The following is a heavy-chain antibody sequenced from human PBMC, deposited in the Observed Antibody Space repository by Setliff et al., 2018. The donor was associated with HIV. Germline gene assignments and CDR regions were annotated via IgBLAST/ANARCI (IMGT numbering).Heavy chain of an antibody. CDR2: INPSSTST. D-gene: IGHD6-25*01. Sequence: GASVKVSCKASGYTFTTYYIHWVRQAPGQGLEWMGIINPSSTSTNYAQKFQGRVTMTRDTSISTAYMELSRLRSDDTAVYYCAREDQTAGGFDPWGQGTLVTVSS. V-gene: IGHV1-2*02. CDR3: AREDQTAGGFDP. CDR1: GYTFTTYY. J-gene: IGHJ5*02.